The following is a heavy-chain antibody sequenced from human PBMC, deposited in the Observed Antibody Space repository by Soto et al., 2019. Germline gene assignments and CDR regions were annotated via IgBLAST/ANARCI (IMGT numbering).Heavy chain of an antibody. CDR1: GFTFSSYA. Sequence: GGSLRLSCAASGFTFSSYAMSWVRQAPGKGLEWVSAISGSGGSTYYADSVKGRFTISRDNSKNTLYLQMNSLRAEDTAVYYCAKDSFIDYGDYGIQAGEDAFDIWGQGTMVTVSS. J-gene: IGHJ3*02. CDR3: AKDSFIDYGDYGIQAGEDAFDI. V-gene: IGHV3-23*01. D-gene: IGHD4-17*01. CDR2: ISGSGGST.